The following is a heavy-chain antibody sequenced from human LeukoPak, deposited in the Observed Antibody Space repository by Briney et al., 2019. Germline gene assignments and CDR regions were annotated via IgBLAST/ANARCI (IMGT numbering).Heavy chain of an antibody. J-gene: IGHJ4*02. V-gene: IGHV3-30-3*01. CDR1: GFTFSSYA. CDR2: ISYDGSNK. Sequence: GGSLRLSCAASGFTFSSYAMHWVRQAPGKGLEWVAVISYDGSNKYYADSVKGRFTISRDNSKNTLYLQMNSLRAEDTAVYYCAKDPQYSSGWLEWGQGTLVTVSS. D-gene: IGHD6-19*01. CDR3: AKDPQYSSGWLE.